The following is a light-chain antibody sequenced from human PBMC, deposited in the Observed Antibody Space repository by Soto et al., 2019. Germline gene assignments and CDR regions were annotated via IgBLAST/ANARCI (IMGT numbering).Light chain of an antibody. CDR1: QSITSY. V-gene: IGKV1-39*01. CDR3: QQSYSTPRT. Sequence: DIQMTQSPSSLSASVGDRVTITCRASQSITSYLNWYQQKPGKAPKLLIYAASTLQSGVPSRFSGSGSGTDFTLTISSLQPEDFTTYYCQQSYSTPRTFGQGKAGDQT. CDR2: AAS. J-gene: IGKJ2*01.